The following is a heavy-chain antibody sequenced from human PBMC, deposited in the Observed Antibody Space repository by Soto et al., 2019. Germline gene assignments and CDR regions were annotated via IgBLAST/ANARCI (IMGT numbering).Heavy chain of an antibody. CDR1: GFTFSSYA. Sequence: GGSLRLSCAASGFTFSSYAMHWVRQAPGKGLEWVAVISYDGSNKYYADSVKGRFTISRDNSKNTLYLQMNSLRAEDTAVYYCARALQGWPLSYYFDYWGQGTLVTVSS. J-gene: IGHJ4*02. V-gene: IGHV3-30-3*01. CDR2: ISYDGSNK. D-gene: IGHD6-19*01. CDR3: ARALQGWPLSYYFDY.